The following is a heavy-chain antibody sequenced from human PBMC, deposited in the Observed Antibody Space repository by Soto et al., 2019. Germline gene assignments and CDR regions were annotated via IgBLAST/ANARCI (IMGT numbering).Heavy chain of an antibody. CDR3: AKGPGVYYYYYMDV. V-gene: IGHV3-23*01. CDR1: GFTFSSYA. D-gene: IGHD7-27*01. Sequence: GGSLRLSRAASGFTFSSYAMSWVRQAPGKGLEWVSAISGSGGSTYYADSVKGRFTISRDNSKNTLYLQMNSLRAEDTAVYYCAKGPGVYYYYYMDVWGKGTTVTVSS. CDR2: ISGSGGST. J-gene: IGHJ6*03.